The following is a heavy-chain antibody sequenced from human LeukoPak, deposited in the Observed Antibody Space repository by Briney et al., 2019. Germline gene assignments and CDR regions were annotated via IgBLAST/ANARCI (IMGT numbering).Heavy chain of an antibody. Sequence: PSETLSLTCTVSGGSISSYYWSWIRQPPGKGLEWIGYIYYSGSTNYNPFLKSRVTISVDTFKNQFSLKLSSVIAADTAVYYCARTTEGYCSSASCFGFSYSYYMDVWGKGTTVTISS. V-gene: IGHV4-59*01. CDR2: IYYSGST. CDR1: GGSISSYY. D-gene: IGHD2-2*01. J-gene: IGHJ6*03. CDR3: ARTTEGYCSSASCFGFSYSYYMDV.